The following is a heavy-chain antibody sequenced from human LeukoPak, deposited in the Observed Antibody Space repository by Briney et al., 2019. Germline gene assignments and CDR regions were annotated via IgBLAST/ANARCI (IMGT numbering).Heavy chain of an antibody. D-gene: IGHD5-18*01. CDR1: GFTFSSYS. CDR3: AREEDSYGYGY. J-gene: IGHJ4*02. V-gene: IGHV3-48*04. CDR2: ISSSSSIR. Sequence: SGGSLRLSCAASGFTFSSYSMNWVRQAPGKGLEWISYISSSSSIRYYADSVKGRLTISRDNAKNSLYLQMNSLRAEDTAVYYCAREEDSYGYGYWGQGTLVTVSS.